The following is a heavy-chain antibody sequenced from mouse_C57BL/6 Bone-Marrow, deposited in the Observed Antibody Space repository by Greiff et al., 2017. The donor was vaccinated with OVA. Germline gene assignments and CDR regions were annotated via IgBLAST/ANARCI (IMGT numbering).Heavy chain of an antibody. Sequence: QVQLQQSGAELVRPGSSVKLSCKASGYTFTSYWMHWVKQRPIQGLEWIGNIDPSDSETHYNQKFKDKATLTVDKSSSTAYMQLSSLTSEDSAVYYCARDGSSPYWYFDVWGTGTTVTVSS. V-gene: IGHV1-52*01. CDR2: IDPSDSET. CDR3: ARDGSSPYWYFDV. CDR1: GYTFTSYW. J-gene: IGHJ1*03. D-gene: IGHD1-1*01.